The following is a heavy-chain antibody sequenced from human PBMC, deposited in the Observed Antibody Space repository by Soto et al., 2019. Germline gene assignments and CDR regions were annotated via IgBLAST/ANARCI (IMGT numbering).Heavy chain of an antibody. D-gene: IGHD6-19*01. V-gene: IGHV1-46*01. CDR3: ARDPVIAVAGYYFDY. CDR1: GYTFTSYY. Sequence: QVQLVQSGAEVKKPGASVKVSCKASGYTFTSYYMHWVRQAPGQGLEWMGIINPSGGSTSYAQKFQGRVTMTRDTSTSTVYMELSSLRSEDTAVYYCARDPVIAVAGYYFDYWGQGTLVTVSS. J-gene: IGHJ4*02. CDR2: INPSGGST.